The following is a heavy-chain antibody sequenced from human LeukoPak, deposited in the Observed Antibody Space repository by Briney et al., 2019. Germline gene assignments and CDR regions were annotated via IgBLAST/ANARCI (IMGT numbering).Heavy chain of an antibody. CDR3: ARAGILVQGVTLPYGMDV. V-gene: IGHV1-8*01. Sequence: ASLKVSCKTSGYSFSSFDINWVRQATGQGLEWMGWMNPNSGNTNYAQKFQGRLTMTRDTSISTAYMELSSLRSEDTAVYYCARAGILVQGVTLPYGMDVWGHGTTVTVSS. D-gene: IGHD3-10*01. CDR1: GYSFSSFD. J-gene: IGHJ6*02. CDR2: MNPNSGNT.